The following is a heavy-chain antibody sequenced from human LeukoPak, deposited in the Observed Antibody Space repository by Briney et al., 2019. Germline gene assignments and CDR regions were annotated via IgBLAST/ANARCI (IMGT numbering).Heavy chain of an antibody. CDR3: ARSPTYYDFWSGYWTPYGMDV. J-gene: IGHJ6*02. V-gene: IGHV1-8*01. CDR1: GYTFTSYD. CDR2: MNPNSGNT. D-gene: IGHD3-3*01. Sequence: ASVKVSCKASGYTFTSYDINWVRQATGQGLEWMGWMNPNSGNTGYAQKFQGRVTMTRNTSISTAYMELSSLRSEDTAVYHCARSPTYYDFWSGYWTPYGMDVWGQGTTVTVSS.